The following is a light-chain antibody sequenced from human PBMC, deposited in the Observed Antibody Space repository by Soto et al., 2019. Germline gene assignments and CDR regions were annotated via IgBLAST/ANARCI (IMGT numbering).Light chain of an antibody. J-gene: IGLJ1*01. CDR2: GVT. CDR3: SSYTSASTLLYL. V-gene: IGLV2-14*01. CDR1: SSDVGGYNY. Sequence: QSALTQPASVSGSPGQSITISCTETSSDVGGYNYVSWYQQHPGIAPKLLIYGVTNRPSGVSTRFSGSKSGNTASLTISGLQAEHEADYHCSSYTSASTLLYLFGTGTKVTVL.